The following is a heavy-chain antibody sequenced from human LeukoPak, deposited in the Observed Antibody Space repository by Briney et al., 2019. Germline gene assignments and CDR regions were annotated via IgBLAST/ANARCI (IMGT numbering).Heavy chain of an antibody. CDR1: GGSISSYY. J-gene: IGHJ4*02. CDR3: ARDSGGSGLV. D-gene: IGHD3-10*01. Sequence: MTSETLSLTCTVSGGSISSYYWSWIRQPPGKGLEWIGYIYYSGSTNYNPSLKSRVTISVGTSKNQFSLKLSSVTAADTAVYYCARDSGGSGLVWGQGTLVTVSS. V-gene: IGHV4-59*01. CDR2: IYYSGST.